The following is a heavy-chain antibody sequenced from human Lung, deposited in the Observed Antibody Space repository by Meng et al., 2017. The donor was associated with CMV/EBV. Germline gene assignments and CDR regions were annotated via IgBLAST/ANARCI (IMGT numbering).Heavy chain of an antibody. CDR2: ISAYNDNT. Sequence: ASVKVSCKASGDTFTSYGFTWVRQAPGQGLEWVGWISAYNDNTNYAQRLQGRVSMTTDTTTSTAYMELRSLRSDDTAVYCCASKVEPYYYDRSGYLNWGQGTLVTVSS. CDR1: GDTFTSYG. CDR3: ASKVEPYYYDRSGYLN. V-gene: IGHV1-18*01. D-gene: IGHD3-22*01. J-gene: IGHJ4*02.